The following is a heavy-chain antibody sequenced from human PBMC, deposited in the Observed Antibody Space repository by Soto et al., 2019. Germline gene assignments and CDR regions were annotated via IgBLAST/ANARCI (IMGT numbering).Heavy chain of an antibody. CDR3: ARDLGRGHYYYYGMDV. CDR2: IWYDGSNK. V-gene: IGHV3-33*01. J-gene: IGHJ6*02. Sequence: QVQLVESGGGVVQPGRSLRLSCAASGFTFSSYGMHWVRQAPGKGLEWVAVIWYDGSNKYYADSVKGRFTISRDNSKNTLYLQMNSLRAEDTAVYYCARDLGRGHYYYYGMDVWGQGTTVTVSS. CDR1: GFTFSSYG.